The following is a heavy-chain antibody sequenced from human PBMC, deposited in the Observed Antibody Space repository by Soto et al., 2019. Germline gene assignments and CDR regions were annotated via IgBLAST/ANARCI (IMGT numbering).Heavy chain of an antibody. J-gene: IGHJ5*02. Sequence: ASVKVSCKASGGTFSSYAISWVRQAPGQGLEWMGGIIPIFGTANYAQKFQGRVTITADESTSTAYMELSSLRSEDTAVYYCARDAYDILTGYEAYNWFDPWGQGTLVTVSS. CDR1: GGTFSSYA. V-gene: IGHV1-69*13. D-gene: IGHD3-9*01. CDR3: ARDAYDILTGYEAYNWFDP. CDR2: IIPIFGTA.